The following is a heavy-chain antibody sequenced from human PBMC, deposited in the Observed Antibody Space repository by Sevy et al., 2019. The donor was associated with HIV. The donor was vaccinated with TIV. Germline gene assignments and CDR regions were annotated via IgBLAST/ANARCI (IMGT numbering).Heavy chain of an antibody. V-gene: IGHV3-23*01. CDR3: AREGCTKPHDY. J-gene: IGHJ4*02. D-gene: IGHD2-8*01. CDR2: LSFGCGRI. Sequence: GSLRLSCAASGFTFSKYSMSWVRQAPGKGLEWVSTLSFGCGRINYADSVKGRFTISRDDSKNTLYLQMNSLRADDTAVYYCAREGCTKPHDYWGQGTLVTVSS. CDR1: GFTFSKYS.